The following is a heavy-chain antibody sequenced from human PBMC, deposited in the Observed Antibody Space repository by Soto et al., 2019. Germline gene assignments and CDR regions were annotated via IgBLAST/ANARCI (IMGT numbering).Heavy chain of an antibody. J-gene: IGHJ4*02. CDR2: ISTYNGNT. CDR3: ARGPTDYYDKSGDYCLDY. CDR1: GYSFITYG. D-gene: IGHD3-22*01. V-gene: IGHV1-18*01. Sequence: QVQLVQSGAEVKKPGASVMVSCKGSGYSFITYGMSWVRQAPGQGLEWVGWISTYNGNTKYVESLQGRVTMTTDTATSTAYRELRRLRSDDTAVYYCARGPTDYYDKSGDYCLDYWGQGTLVTVSP.